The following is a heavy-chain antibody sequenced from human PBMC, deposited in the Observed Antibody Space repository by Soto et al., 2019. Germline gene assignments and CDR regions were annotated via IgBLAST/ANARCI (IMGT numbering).Heavy chain of an antibody. V-gene: IGHV3-53*01. CDR1: GVLVNSSY. J-gene: IGHJ4*02. CDR2: INSDGST. Sequence: EVQLVESGGGLIPPGGSLRLACAASGVLVNSSYMTWVRQAPGKGLEWLSMINSDGSTLYAESVKGRFTISRDNSKNRLDLQINSLRAEATAMYYCARRGYSFAWGYWGQGTLVIVT. CDR3: ARRGYSFAWGY. D-gene: IGHD5-18*01.